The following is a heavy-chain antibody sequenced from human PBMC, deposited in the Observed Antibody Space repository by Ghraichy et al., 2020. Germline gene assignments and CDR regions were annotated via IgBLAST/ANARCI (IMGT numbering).Heavy chain of an antibody. CDR2: ISAYNGNT. Sequence: ASVKVSCKASGYTFTSYGISWVRQAPGQGLEWMGWISAYNGNTNYAQKLQGRVTMTTDTSTSTAYMELRSLRSDDTAVYYCARAPPGVGATLNAEYFQHWGQGTLVTVSS. J-gene: IGHJ1*01. V-gene: IGHV1-18*01. D-gene: IGHD1-26*01. CDR3: ARAPPGVGATLNAEYFQH. CDR1: GYTFTSYG.